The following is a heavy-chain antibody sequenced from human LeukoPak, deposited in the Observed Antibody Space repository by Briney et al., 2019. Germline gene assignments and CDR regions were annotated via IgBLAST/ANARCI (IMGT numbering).Heavy chain of an antibody. CDR2: MNPNSGNT. J-gene: IGHJ4*02. V-gene: IGHV1-8*01. CDR1: GYTFTSYD. Sequence: PSVKLSCKASGYTFTSYDINWVRQATGQGLGWMGWMNPNSGNTGNEQKFQGRVNMTRNTSIRTAYTELSSLRSEDTAVYYCARGNYYASQTNDYWGQGTLVTVSS. CDR3: ARGNYYASQTNDY. D-gene: IGHD3-10*01.